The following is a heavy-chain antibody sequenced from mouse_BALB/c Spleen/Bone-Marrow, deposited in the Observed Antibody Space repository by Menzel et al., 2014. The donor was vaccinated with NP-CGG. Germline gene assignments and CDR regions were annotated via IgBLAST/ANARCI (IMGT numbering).Heavy chain of an antibody. J-gene: IGHJ3*01. CDR3: ARNYRYAWFAY. CDR2: IFPGDGGT. Sequence: QVQLQQSEAELVKPGASVKLSCRASGYTFTSYDINWVRQRPEQGLEWIGWIFPGDGGTKCNERFKGKATLTTDKSSSTAYMQLNRLTFEDSAVYFCARNYRYAWFAYWGQGTLVTVSA. D-gene: IGHD2-14*01. V-gene: IGHV1-85*01. CDR1: GYTFTSYD.